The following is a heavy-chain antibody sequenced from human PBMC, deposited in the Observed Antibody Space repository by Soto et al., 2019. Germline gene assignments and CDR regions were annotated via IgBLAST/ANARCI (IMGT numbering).Heavy chain of an antibody. V-gene: IGHV3-30*18. CDR2: ISYDGSNK. J-gene: IGHJ4*02. CDR1: GFTFSSYG. CDR3: AKDRSSGILDY. Sequence: QVQLVESGGGVVQPGRSLRLSCAASGFTFSSYGMHWVRQAPGKGLEWVAVISYDGSNKYYADSVKGRFTISRDNSKNTLYLQMNSLRAEDTAVYYCAKDRSSGILDYWGQGTLVNVSS. D-gene: IGHD2-21*02.